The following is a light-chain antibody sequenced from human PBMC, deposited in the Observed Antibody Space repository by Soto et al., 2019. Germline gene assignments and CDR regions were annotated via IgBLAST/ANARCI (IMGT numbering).Light chain of an antibody. J-gene: IGLJ2*01. CDR3: VFYKGSGFTV. Sequence: QTVVNQEPSFSLSPGGTVTLTCGLSSDSVSASHFPSWYQQTPGQAPRTLIYNTNTRSSGVPDRFSASILGNRAALTITGAQADDESDYYCVFYKGSGFTVFGEVTKVTAL. CDR2: NTN. V-gene: IGLV8-61*01. CDR1: SDSVSASHF.